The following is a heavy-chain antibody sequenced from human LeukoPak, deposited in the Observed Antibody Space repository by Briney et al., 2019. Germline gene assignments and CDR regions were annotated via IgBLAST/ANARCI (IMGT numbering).Heavy chain of an antibody. D-gene: IGHD6-13*01. Sequence: GASVKVSCKASGYTFTSYGISWVRQAPGQGLEWMGWISAYNGNTNYAQKLQGRVTMTTDTSTSTAYMELRSLRSDDTAVYYCAASIAAAGTPYRMDVWGKGTTVTVSS. CDR3: AASIAAAGTPYRMDV. J-gene: IGHJ6*04. CDR1: GYTFTSYG. CDR2: ISAYNGNT. V-gene: IGHV1-18*01.